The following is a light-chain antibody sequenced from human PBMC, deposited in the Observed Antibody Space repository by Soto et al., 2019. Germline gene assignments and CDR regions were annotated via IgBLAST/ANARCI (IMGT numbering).Light chain of an antibody. CDR2: ANS. J-gene: IGLJ2*01. V-gene: IGLV1-40*01. Sequence: QSVLTQPPSVSGAPGQRVTISCTGSSSNIGAGYHVHWYQQLPGTAPKLLISANSNRPSGVPDRFFGSKSGTSASLAITGLQAEDEADYYCQSYDSSLSNLVIFGGGTKLTVL. CDR1: SSNIGAGYH. CDR3: QSYDSSLSNLVI.